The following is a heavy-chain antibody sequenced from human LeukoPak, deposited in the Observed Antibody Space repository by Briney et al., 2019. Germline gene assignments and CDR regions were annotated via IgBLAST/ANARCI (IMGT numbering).Heavy chain of an antibody. CDR1: GGSISSYY. Sequence: SETLSLTCTVPGGSISSYYWSWIRQPPGKGLEWIGYIYYSGSTNYNPSLKSRVTISVDTSKNQFSLKLSSVTAADTAVYYCARGDGSGSYRIDYWGQGTLVTVSS. V-gene: IGHV4-59*01. CDR3: ARGDGSGSYRIDY. D-gene: IGHD3-10*01. CDR2: IYYSGST. J-gene: IGHJ4*02.